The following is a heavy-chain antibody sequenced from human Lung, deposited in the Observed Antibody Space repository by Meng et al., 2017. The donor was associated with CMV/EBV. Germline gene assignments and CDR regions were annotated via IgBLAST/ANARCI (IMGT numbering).Heavy chain of an antibody. CDR1: GYTFSAYY. D-gene: IGHD3-3*01. CDR3: ARGSYFDFWSGSRLDP. Sequence: ASVKVSCKPSGYTFSAYYIHWVRQAPGQGLDYMGWINPNNGDTNYAQNFKGRVTFIKDTSISTAYMELSRLRYDDTAVYYCARGSYFDFWSGSRLDPWGQGTLVTV. J-gene: IGHJ5*02. CDR2: INPNNGDT. V-gene: IGHV1-2*02.